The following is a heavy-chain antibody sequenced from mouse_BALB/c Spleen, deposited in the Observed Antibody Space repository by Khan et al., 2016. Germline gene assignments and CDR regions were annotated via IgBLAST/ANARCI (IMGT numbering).Heavy chain of an antibody. CDR1: GYTFTNYT. D-gene: IGHD1-1*01. Sequence: QVQLQQSAPELARPGASVKMSCKTSGYTFTNYTIHWVNQRPGQGLEWIGKINPTSSYTEYNQKFTDKTTLTADKSSSTAYMHLISLTSEDSAFCSYDSEISYGWFAYWGQGTLVTVSA. V-gene: IGHV1-4*02. J-gene: IGHJ3*01. CDR2: INPTSSYT. CDR3: DSEISYGWFAY.